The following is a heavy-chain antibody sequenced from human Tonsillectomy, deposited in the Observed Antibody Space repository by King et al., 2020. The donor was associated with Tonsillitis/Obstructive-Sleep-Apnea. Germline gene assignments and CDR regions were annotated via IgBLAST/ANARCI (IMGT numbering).Heavy chain of an antibody. D-gene: IGHD3-16*01. CDR2: IYYSGST. V-gene: IGHV4-31*03. CDR1: GGSISSGNYY. Sequence: VQLQESGPGLVKPSQTLSLTCTVSGGSISSGNYYWSWIRQHPGKGLEWIGNIYYSGSTHYNPSLKSRVTISVDTSKNKFSLKLSSVTAADTAVDYWAGEIVITPNWFDPWGQGTLVTVSS. J-gene: IGHJ5*02. CDR3: AGEIVITPNWFDP.